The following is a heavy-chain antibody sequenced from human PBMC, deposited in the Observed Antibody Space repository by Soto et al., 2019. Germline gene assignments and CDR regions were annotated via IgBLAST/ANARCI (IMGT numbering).Heavy chain of an antibody. D-gene: IGHD3-9*01. Sequence: GGALRLSCGASGFTFRSHAMNWVRQAPGKGLERVSGISATGATTYYADSVQGRFTISGDNSKNTVYLQMNSLRAEDTALYYCARGTTYYDILTGYDYWGQGTLVTVS. V-gene: IGHV3-23*01. J-gene: IGHJ4*02. CDR1: GFTFRSHA. CDR2: ISATGATT. CDR3: ARGTTYYDILTGYDY.